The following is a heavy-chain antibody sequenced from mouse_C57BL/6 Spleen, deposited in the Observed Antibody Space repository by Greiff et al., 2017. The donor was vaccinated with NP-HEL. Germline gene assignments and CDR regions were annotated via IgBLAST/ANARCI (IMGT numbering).Heavy chain of an antibody. J-gene: IGHJ4*01. CDR1: GFSLTSYA. V-gene: IGHV2-9-1*01. D-gene: IGHD1-1*01. CDR3: ARDYYGSSYDYAMDY. CDR2: IWTGGGT. Sequence: VKLVESGPGLVAPSQSLSITCTVSGFSLTSYAISWVRQPPGKGLEWLGVIWTGGGTNYNSALKSRLSISKDNSKSQVFLKMNSLQTDDTARYYCARDYYGSSYDYAMDYWGQGTSVTVSS.